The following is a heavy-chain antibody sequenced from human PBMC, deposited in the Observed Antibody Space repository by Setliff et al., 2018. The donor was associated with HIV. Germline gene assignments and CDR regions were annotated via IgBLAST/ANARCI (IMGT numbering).Heavy chain of an antibody. D-gene: IGHD6-19*01. Sequence: GASVKVSCKASGYTFTNFGIGWVRQAPGQGLEWMGWISAYNGNTNYAQKLQGRGTMTTDTSTNTAYMELRSLRSDDTAAYFCARLGSGWSDSYYYAMDVWGQGTTVTVSS. V-gene: IGHV1-18*01. CDR2: ISAYNGNT. CDR1: GYTFTNFG. J-gene: IGHJ6*02. CDR3: ARLGSGWSDSYYYAMDV.